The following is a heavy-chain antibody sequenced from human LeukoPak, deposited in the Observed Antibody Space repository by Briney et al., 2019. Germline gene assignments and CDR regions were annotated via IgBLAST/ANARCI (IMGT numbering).Heavy chain of an antibody. CDR1: GGSISSYY. D-gene: IGHD3-10*01. CDR3: AREGVITHCFDP. V-gene: IGHV4-4*07. CDR2: IYTSGST. J-gene: IGHJ5*02. Sequence: SETLSLTFTVSGGSISSYYWSWIRQPAGKGLEWIGRIYTSGSTNYNPSLKSRVTMSVDTSKNQFSLKLSSVTAADTAVYYCAREGVITHCFDPWGQGTLVTVSS.